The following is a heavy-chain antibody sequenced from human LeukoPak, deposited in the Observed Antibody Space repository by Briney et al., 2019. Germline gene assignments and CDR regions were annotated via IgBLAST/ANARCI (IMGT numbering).Heavy chain of an antibody. CDR2: ISYDGSNK. D-gene: IGHD6-19*01. Sequence: SGRSLRLSCAASGFTFSSYAMHWVRQAPSKGLEWVAVISYDGSNKYYADSVKGRFTISRDNSKNTLYLQMNSLRAEDTAVYYCARDSSSGWPEYYYYYGMDVWGQGTTVTVSS. CDR3: ARDSSSGWPEYYYYYGMDV. J-gene: IGHJ6*02. V-gene: IGHV3-30-3*01. CDR1: GFTFSSYA.